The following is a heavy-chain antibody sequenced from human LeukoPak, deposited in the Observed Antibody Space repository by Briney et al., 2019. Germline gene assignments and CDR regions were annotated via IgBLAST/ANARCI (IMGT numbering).Heavy chain of an antibody. CDR2: INPSGGST. CDR3: ARSLYYYDSSGPY. V-gene: IGHV1-46*01. CDR1: GYTFTSYY. J-gene: IGHJ4*02. D-gene: IGHD3-22*01. Sequence: GGSLRLSCAASGYTFTSYYMHWVRQAPGQGLEWMGIINPSGGSTSYAQKFQGRVTMTRDTSTSTVYMELSSLRSEDTAVYYCARSLYYYDSSGPYWGQGTLVTVSS.